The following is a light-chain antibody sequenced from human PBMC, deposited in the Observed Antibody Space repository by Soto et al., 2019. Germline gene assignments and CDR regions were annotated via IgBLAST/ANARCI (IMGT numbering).Light chain of an antibody. CDR3: LQNYNYPLT. CDR1: QGIRND. J-gene: IGKJ1*01. Sequence: AIQMTQSPSSLSASVGDRVTITCRASQGIRNDLGWYQQKPGKAPKLLIYGASSLQSGVPSRFSCSGSGTDFTLTISSLQPEDFATYYCLQNYNYPLTFGQGTKVEI. V-gene: IGKV1-6*01. CDR2: GAS.